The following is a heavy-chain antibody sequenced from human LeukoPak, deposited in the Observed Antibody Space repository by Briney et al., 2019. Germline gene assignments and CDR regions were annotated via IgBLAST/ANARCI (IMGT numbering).Heavy chain of an antibody. V-gene: IGHV4-39*01. CDR1: AGSISSSSYY. J-gene: IGHJ4*02. Sequence: SQTLSLTCTVSAGSISSSSYYWGWIRQPPGKGLEWTGSIYYSGSTYYNPSLKSRVTISVDPSKNQFCLKLSAVTAAQTAVDYCARQLGYCSSTSCYADKGDYWGQGTLVTVSS. CDR2: IYYSGST. D-gene: IGHD2-2*01. CDR3: ARQLGYCSSTSCYADKGDY.